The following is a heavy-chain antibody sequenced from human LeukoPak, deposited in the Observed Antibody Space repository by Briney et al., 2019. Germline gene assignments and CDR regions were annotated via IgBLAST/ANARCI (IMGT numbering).Heavy chain of an antibody. CDR1: GGAFSSYA. CDR2: IIPIFGTA. D-gene: IGHD3-10*01. CDR3: ARARGWDGSGSYYIPYYFDY. Sequence: VASVKVSCTASGGAFSSYAISWVRQAPGQGLEWMGGIIPIFGTANYAQKFQGRVTNTADESTSTAYMELSSLRSEDTAVYYCARARGWDGSGSYYIPYYFDYWGQGTLVTVSS. V-gene: IGHV1-69*01. J-gene: IGHJ4*02.